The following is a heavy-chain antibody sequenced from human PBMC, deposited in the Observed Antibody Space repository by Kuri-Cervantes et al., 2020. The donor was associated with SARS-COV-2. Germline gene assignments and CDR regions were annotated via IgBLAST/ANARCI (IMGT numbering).Heavy chain of an antibody. CDR3: ARVFGYYDISGYYDFDC. CDR2: INPNSGGT. D-gene: IGHD3-22*01. V-gene: IGHV1-2*02. J-gene: IGHJ4*02. Sequence: ASVKDSCKATGYTFTGYYMHWVRQAPGQGLEWMGWINPNSGGTNYAQKFQGRVTMTRNTSISTAYMELSRLRSDDTAVYYCARVFGYYDISGYYDFDCWGQGTLVTVSS. CDR1: GYTFTGYY.